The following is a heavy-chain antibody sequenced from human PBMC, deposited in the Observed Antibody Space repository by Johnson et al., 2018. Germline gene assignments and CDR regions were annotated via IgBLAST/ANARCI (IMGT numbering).Heavy chain of an antibody. CDR3: AKSSGDHNDSYYGMDV. V-gene: IGHV3-30*18. Sequence: VQLVESGGGVVQPGRSLRLSCAASGFTFSSYGMHWVRQAPGKGLEWVAVISYDGSNKYYADSVKGRFTISRDNSKNTLYLQMNSLRAEDTAVYYCAKSSGDHNDSYYGMDVWGKGTTVTVSS. D-gene: IGHD4-17*01. CDR2: ISYDGSNK. CDR1: GFTFSSYG. J-gene: IGHJ6*04.